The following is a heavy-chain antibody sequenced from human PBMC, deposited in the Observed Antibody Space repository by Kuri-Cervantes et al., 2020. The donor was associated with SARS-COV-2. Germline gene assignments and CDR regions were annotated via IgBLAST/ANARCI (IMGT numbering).Heavy chain of an antibody. CDR3: ARGLPSQWLAEGNYYFDY. D-gene: IGHD6-19*01. Sequence: SQTLSLTCAVYGGSFSGYYWSWIRQPPGKGLEWIGEINHSGSTNYNPSLKSRVTISVDTSKNQFSLKLSSATAADTAVYYCARGLPSQWLAEGNYYFDYWGQGTLVTVS. V-gene: IGHV4-34*01. CDR2: INHSGST. J-gene: IGHJ4*02. CDR1: GGSFSGYY.